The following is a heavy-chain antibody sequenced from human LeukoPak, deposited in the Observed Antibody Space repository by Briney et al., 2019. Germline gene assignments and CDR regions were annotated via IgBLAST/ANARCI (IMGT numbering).Heavy chain of an antibody. CDR1: GGSFSGYY. J-gene: IGHJ6*03. D-gene: IGHD2-2*01. Sequence: PSETLSLTCAVYGGSFSGYYWSWIRQPPGKGLEWIGEINHSGSTNYNPSLKSRVTISVDTSKNQFSLKLSSVTAADTAVYYCARREYQLPYYYYYYMDVWGKGTTVTVSS. V-gene: IGHV4-34*01. CDR2: INHSGST. CDR3: ARREYQLPYYYYYYMDV.